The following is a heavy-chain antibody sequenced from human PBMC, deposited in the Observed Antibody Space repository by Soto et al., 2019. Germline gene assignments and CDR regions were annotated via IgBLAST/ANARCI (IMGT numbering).Heavy chain of an antibody. V-gene: IGHV3-23*01. CDR2: IMCMGGIT. J-gene: IGHJ3*02. Sequence: EVQLLESGGGLVQPGGSLRLSCAASGFTFSSYAMSWVRQAPGKGLEGVSAIMCMGGITYYADSVKGRFTISRDNSNNTLYLQMNSLRAEDTAVYYCAKALGYCSGGSCYSGSSAFDIWGQGTMVTVSS. CDR1: GFTFSSYA. CDR3: AKALGYCSGGSCYSGSSAFDI. D-gene: IGHD2-15*01.